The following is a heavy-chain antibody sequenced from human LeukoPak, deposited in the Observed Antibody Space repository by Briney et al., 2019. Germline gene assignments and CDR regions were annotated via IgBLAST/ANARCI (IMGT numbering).Heavy chain of an antibody. D-gene: IGHD1-26*01. CDR1: GYTFTSYG. V-gene: IGHV1-18*01. CDR2: ISAYNGNT. CDR3: ARGGGGSYLLYYGMDV. J-gene: IGHJ6*02. Sequence: ASVKVSCKASGYTFTSYGISWVRQAPGQGLEWMGWISAYNGNTNYAQKLQGRVTMTTDTSTSTAYMELRSLRSEDTAVYYCARGGGGSYLLYYGMDVWGQGTTVTVSS.